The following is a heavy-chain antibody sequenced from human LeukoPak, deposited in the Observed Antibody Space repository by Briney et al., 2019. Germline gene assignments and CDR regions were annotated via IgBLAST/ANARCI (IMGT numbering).Heavy chain of an antibody. CDR3: AKHVYDSSGYCYVFGY. V-gene: IGHV3-23*01. J-gene: IGHJ4*02. D-gene: IGHD3-22*01. Sequence: PGGSLRLSCAASGFTFTSYAMSWVRQDPGKGLEWVLAISGNSDSTYYADSVKGRFTISRDNSKNTLYLQMNGLRAEDTAVYHCAKHVYDSSGYCYVFGYWGQGTPVTVSS. CDR2: ISGNSDST. CDR1: GFTFTSYA.